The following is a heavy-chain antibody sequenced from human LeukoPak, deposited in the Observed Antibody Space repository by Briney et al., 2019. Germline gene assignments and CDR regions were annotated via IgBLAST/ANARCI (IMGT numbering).Heavy chain of an antibody. CDR3: ARSEINDYMRF. CDR2: IYYSGSTNYNT. J-gene: IGHJ4*02. Sequence: SETLSLTCTVSGGSISNYYWSWIRQPPGKGLEWIGYIYYSGSTNYNTNYNPSLISRVTISVDTSKNQFSLKMRSVTAADTAIYYCARSEINDYMRFWGQGILVTVSS. CDR1: GGSISNYY. D-gene: IGHD4-11*01. V-gene: IGHV4-59*08.